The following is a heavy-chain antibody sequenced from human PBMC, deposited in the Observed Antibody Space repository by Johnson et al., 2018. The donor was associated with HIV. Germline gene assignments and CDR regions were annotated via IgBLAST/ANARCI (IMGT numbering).Heavy chain of an antibody. CDR3: AKDFLYCGGDCYSGAFDI. Sequence: TDYASYVKGRVTISRDDSESIAYLEMNSLRAEDTAVYYCAKDFLYCGGDCYSGAFDIWGQGTMVTVSS. J-gene: IGHJ3*02. V-gene: IGHV3-71*01. CDR2: T. D-gene: IGHD2-21*01.